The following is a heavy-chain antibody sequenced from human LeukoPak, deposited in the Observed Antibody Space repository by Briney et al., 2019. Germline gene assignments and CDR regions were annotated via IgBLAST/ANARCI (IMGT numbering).Heavy chain of an antibody. V-gene: IGHV1-2*02. CDR1: GYTFNDYY. Sequence: ASVKVSCKASGYTFNDYYMHWVRQAPGQGLEWMGWINPNSAGTKYVQQFQGRVTTTRDTSISTAYMELTSLRSDDTAVYYCAKPRAGDRDAFDIWGQGTMVIVSS. D-gene: IGHD2-21*02. J-gene: IGHJ3*02. CDR2: INPNSAGT. CDR3: AKPRAGDRDAFDI.